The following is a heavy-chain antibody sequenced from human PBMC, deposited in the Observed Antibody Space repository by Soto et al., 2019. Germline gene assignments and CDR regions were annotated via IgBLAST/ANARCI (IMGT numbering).Heavy chain of an antibody. D-gene: IGHD3-9*01. CDR3: ATHNYDICTGPEPGCWFDP. CDR2: IIPIFGTA. V-gene: IGHV1-69*13. CDR1: GGTFSSYA. Sequence: GASVKVSCKASGGTFSSYAISWVRQAPGQGIEWMGGIIPIFGTANYAQKFQGRVTITADESTSTAYMELSSLRSEDTAVYYCATHNYDICTGPEPGCWFDPWGQGTPVTVSS. J-gene: IGHJ5*02.